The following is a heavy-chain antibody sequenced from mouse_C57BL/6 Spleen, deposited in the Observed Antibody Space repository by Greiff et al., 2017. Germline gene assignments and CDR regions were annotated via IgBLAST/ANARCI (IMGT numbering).Heavy chain of an antibody. Sequence: VQLQQPGTELVKPGASVKLSCKASGYTFTSYWMHWVKQRPGQGLEWIGNINPSSGGTNYNEKFKSKATLTVDKSSSTAYMQLSSLTSEDSAVYYCAGWPYGSSYDFDYWGQGTTLTVSS. CDR2: INPSSGGT. CDR1: GYTFTSYW. CDR3: AGWPYGSSYDFDY. D-gene: IGHD1-1*01. J-gene: IGHJ2*01. V-gene: IGHV1-53*01.